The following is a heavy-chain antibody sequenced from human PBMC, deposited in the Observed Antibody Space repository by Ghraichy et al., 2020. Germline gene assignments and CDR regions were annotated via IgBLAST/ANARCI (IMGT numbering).Heavy chain of an antibody. CDR3: ARGSTIFGVVTGMDV. J-gene: IGHJ6*02. CDR2: IYYSGST. Sequence: GSLRLSCTVSGGSISSSSYYWGWIRQPPGKGLEWIGSIYYSGSTYYNPSLKSRVTISVDTSKNQFSLKLGSVTAADTAVYYCARGSTIFGVVTGMDVWGQGTTVTVSS. V-gene: IGHV4-39*01. CDR1: GGSISSSSYY. D-gene: IGHD3-3*01.